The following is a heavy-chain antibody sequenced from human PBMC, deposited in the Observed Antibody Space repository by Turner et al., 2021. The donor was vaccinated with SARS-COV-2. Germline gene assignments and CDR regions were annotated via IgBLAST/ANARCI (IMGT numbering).Heavy chain of an antibody. CDR1: GDSISNYY. CDR3: ARAYRGAITSLGY. Sequence: QVQLQESVPGLMKPSETLSLTCTVFGDSISNYYWSWIRQPPGKGLEWLGNIHISGITNYNPALKSRLVISSEKSKNQFSLNLTSVTAADTAIYYCARAYRGAITSLGYWGQGTLVTVAS. CDR2: IHISGIT. V-gene: IGHV4-59*01. J-gene: IGHJ4*02. D-gene: IGHD3-16*02.